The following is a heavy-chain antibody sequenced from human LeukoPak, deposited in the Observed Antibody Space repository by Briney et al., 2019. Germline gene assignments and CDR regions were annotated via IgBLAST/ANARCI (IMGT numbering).Heavy chain of an antibody. CDR3: ARHVRVTGTTVFDY. D-gene: IGHD1-7*01. Sequence: SETLSLTCTVSGGSISSYYWSWIRQPAGKGLEWIGRIYTSGSTNYNPSLKGRVTISIDTSKNQFSLKLNSVTAADTAVFYCARHVRVTGTTVFDYWGQGTLVTVSS. CDR1: GGSISSYY. V-gene: IGHV4-4*07. J-gene: IGHJ4*02. CDR2: IYTSGST.